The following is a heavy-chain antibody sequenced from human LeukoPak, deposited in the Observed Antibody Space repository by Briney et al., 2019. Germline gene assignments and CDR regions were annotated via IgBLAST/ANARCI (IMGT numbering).Heavy chain of an antibody. J-gene: IGHJ4*02. CDR3: ARGTDRGDYFDY. Sequence: ASVKVSCKASGYTFTGYYMHWVRQAPGQGLEWMGWINPNSGGTDYAQKFQGRVTMTRDTSISTAYMELSRLRSDDTAVYYCARGTDRGDYFDYWGQGTLVTVSS. V-gene: IGHV1-2*02. CDR1: GYTFTGYY. CDR2: INPNSGGT.